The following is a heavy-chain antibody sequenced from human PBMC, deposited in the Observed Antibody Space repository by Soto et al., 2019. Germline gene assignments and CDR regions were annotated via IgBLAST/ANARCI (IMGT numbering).Heavy chain of an antibody. CDR2: IWVDGSNK. CDR3: ARDLNHYGLDV. Sequence: QVQLVESGGGVVQPGRSLRLSCAASGFIFSSYGMHWVRQAPGKGLEWVAVIWVDGSNKYYADSVKGRFTISRDNSKDTLYLQMNSLRAEDTAVYYCARDLNHYGLDVWGQGTTVTVSS. V-gene: IGHV3-33*01. J-gene: IGHJ6*02. CDR1: GFIFSSYG.